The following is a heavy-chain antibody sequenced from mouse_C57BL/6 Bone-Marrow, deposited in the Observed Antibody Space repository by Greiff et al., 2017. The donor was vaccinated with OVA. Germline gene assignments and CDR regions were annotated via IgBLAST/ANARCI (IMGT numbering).Heavy chain of an antibody. J-gene: IGHJ4*01. CDR3: AKGGDGYREYYAMGY. D-gene: IGHD2-3*01. V-gene: IGHV2-5*01. Sequence: VQLKQSGPGLVQPSQSLSITCTVSGFSLTSYGVHWVRQSPGKGLEWLGVIWRGGSTDYNAAFMSRLSITKDNSKSQVFFKMNSLQADDTAIYYCAKGGDGYREYYAMGYWGQGTSVTVSS. CDR2: IWRGGST. CDR1: GFSLTSYG.